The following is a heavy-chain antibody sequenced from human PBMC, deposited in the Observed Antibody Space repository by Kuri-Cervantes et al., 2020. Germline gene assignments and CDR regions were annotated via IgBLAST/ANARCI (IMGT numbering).Heavy chain of an antibody. CDR2: IKEDGSEK. CDR3: ATNPYYDFWSGDLDSYYYYYYMDV. Sequence: GESLKISCAASGFTFSHYWMSWVRQAPGKGLEWVANIKEDGSEKYYADSVKGRFTISRDNSKNTLYLQMNSLRAEDTAVYYCATNPYYDFWSGDLDSYYYYYYMDVWGKGTTVTVSS. CDR1: GFTFSHYW. J-gene: IGHJ6*03. V-gene: IGHV3-7*01. D-gene: IGHD3-3*01.